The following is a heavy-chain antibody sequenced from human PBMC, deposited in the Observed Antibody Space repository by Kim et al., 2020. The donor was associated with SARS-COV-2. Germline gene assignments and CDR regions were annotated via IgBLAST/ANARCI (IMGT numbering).Heavy chain of an antibody. J-gene: IGHJ4*02. D-gene: IGHD1-26*01. V-gene: IGHV3-23*01. CDR2: ISGSGGST. Sequence: GGSLRLSCAASGFTFSSYAMSWVRQAPGKGLEWVSAISGSGGSTYYAASVKGRFTISRDNSKNTLYLQMNSLRAEDTAVYYCAKDPGGATWGFDYWGQGTLVTVSS. CDR3: AKDPGGATWGFDY. CDR1: GFTFSSYA.